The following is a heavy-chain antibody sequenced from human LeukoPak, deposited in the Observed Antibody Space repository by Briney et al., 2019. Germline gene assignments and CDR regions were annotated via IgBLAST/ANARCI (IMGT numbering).Heavy chain of an antibody. CDR3: AKVAYCSSTNCYYDC. J-gene: IGHJ4*02. D-gene: IGHD2-2*01. Sequence: GGSLRLSCAASGFTFGSYAMSWVRQAPGKGLEWVSSISVSGSTYYADSVKGRFTISRDNSKNTLYLQMNNLRAEDTAVYYCAKVAYCSSTNCYYDCWGQGTLVTVSS. CDR1: GFTFGSYA. V-gene: IGHV3-23*01. CDR2: ISVSGST.